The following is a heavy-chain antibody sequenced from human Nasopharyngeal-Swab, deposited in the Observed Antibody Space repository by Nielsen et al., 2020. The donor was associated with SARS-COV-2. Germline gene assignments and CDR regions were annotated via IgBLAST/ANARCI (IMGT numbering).Heavy chain of an antibody. CDR3: ARDQDVVVPAAIDYYYYGMDV. D-gene: IGHD2-2*01. Sequence: WIRQPPGKGLEWVSYISSSGSTIYYADSVKGRFTIPRDNAKNSLYLQMNSLRAEDTAVYYCARDQDVVVPAAIDYYYYGMDVWGQGTTVTVSS. CDR2: ISSSGSTI. V-gene: IGHV3-11*04. J-gene: IGHJ6*02.